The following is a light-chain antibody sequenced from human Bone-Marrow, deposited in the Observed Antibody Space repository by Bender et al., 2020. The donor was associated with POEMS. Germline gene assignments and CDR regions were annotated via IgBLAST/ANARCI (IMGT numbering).Light chain of an antibody. CDR3: CSYTGFTFR. J-gene: IGLJ2*01. CDR1: SSNIGAGYD. Sequence: QSVLTQPPSVSGAPGQRVTISCTGSSSNIGAGYDVHWYQQYPGKAPKLIISEGTKRPSGVSNRFSASTSGTTASLTISGLLTEDEAEYFCCSYTGFTFRFGGGTKLTVL. CDR2: EGT. V-gene: IGLV1-40*01.